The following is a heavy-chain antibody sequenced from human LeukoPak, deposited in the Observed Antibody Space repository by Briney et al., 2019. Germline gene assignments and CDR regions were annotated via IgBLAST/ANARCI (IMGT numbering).Heavy chain of an antibody. Sequence: SGGSLRLSCAASGFTFSSYWMYWVRQAPGKGLVWVSRINSDGSSTKYADSVKGRFTISRDNAKNTLYLQMNSLRAEDTAVYYCARGYYYDSSGYLWGQGTLVTVSS. CDR3: ARGYYYDSSGYL. V-gene: IGHV3-74*01. CDR1: GFTFSSYW. J-gene: IGHJ4*02. CDR2: INSDGSST. D-gene: IGHD3-22*01.